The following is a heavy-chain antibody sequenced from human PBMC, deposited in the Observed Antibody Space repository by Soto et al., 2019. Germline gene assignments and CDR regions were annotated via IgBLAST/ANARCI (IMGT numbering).Heavy chain of an antibody. Sequence: GGSLRLSCAASGFTFSSYAMSWVRQAPGKGLEWVSAISGSGGSTYYADSVKGRFTISRDNSKNMLYLQMNSLRAEDTAVYYCAKSPPIVVVVAATGPTYFDYWGQGTLVTVSS. CDR2: ISGSGGST. CDR1: GFTFSSYA. D-gene: IGHD2-15*01. V-gene: IGHV3-23*01. CDR3: AKSPPIVVVVAATGPTYFDY. J-gene: IGHJ4*02.